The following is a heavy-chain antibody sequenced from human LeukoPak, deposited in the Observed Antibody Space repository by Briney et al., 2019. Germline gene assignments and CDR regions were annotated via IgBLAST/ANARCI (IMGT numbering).Heavy chain of an antibody. CDR1: GGTFSSYA. CDR2: INPSGGST. D-gene: IGHD1-1*01. V-gene: IGHV1-46*01. Sequence: ASVKVSCKASGGTFSSYAISWVRQAPGQGLEWMGIINPSGGSTSYAQKFQGRVTMTRDTSTSTVYMELSSLRSEDTAVYYCARDNRTTGTTDYYYYGMDVWGQGTTVTVSS. J-gene: IGHJ6*02. CDR3: ARDNRTTGTTDYYYYGMDV.